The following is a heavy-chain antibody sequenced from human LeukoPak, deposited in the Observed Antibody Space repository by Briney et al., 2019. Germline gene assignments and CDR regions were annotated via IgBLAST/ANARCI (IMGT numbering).Heavy chain of an antibody. D-gene: IGHD2-2*01. CDR1: GFTVSSNY. CDR2: ISSSSSYI. V-gene: IGHV3-21*01. CDR3: ARDSGTVPAALPIFDY. Sequence: GGSLRLSCAASGFTVSSNYMSWVRQAPGKGLEWVSSISSSSSYIYYADSVKGRFTISRDNAKNSLYLQMNSLRAEDTAVYYCARDSGTVPAALPIFDYWGQGTLVTVSS. J-gene: IGHJ4*02.